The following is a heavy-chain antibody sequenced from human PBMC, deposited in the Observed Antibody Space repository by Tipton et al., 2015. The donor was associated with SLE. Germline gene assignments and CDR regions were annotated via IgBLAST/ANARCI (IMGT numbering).Heavy chain of an antibody. CDR1: GGSISSSSYY. V-gene: IGHV4-61*05. CDR3: ARIPDWFDP. J-gene: IGHJ5*02. CDR2: IYYSGST. Sequence: TLSLTCTVSGGSISSSSYYWGWIRQPPGKGLEWIGYIYYSGSTNYNPSLKSRVTISVDTSKNQFSLKLSSVTAADTAVYYCARIPDWFDPWGQGTLVTVSS.